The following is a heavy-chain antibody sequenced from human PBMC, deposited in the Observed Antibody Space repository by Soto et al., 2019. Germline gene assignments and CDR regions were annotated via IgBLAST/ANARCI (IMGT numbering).Heavy chain of an antibody. V-gene: IGHV3-30*18. CDR1: GFTLSNTG. J-gene: IGHJ5*02. CDR2: ISHDGSNT. CDR3: AKDWGSSGGFNWFDP. Sequence: GGSLRLSCVASGFTLSNTGMPWVRQAPGKGLEWVAMISHDGSNTYYGDSVKGRFTISRDKSWNTLYLQIDSLSTEDTAVYYLAKDWGSSGGFNWFDPWGHETLVTVSS. D-gene: IGHD6-19*01.